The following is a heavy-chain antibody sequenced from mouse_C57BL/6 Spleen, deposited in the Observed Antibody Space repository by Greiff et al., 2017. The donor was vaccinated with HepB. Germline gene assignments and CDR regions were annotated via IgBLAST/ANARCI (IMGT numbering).Heavy chain of an antibody. J-gene: IGHJ1*03. D-gene: IGHD1-1*01. V-gene: IGHV1-55*01. CDR1: GYTFTSYW. CDR2: IYPGSGST. CDR3: ARSAFITTVVADWYFDV. Sequence: QVQLQQPGAELVKPGASVKMSCKASGYTFTSYWITWVKQRPGQGLEWIGDIYPGSGSTNYNEKFKSKATLTVDTSSSTAYMQLSSLTSEDSAVYYCARSAFITTVVADWYFDVWGTGTTVTVSS.